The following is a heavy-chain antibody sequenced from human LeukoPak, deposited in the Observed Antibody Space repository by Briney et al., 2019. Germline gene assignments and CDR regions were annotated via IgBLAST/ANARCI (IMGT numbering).Heavy chain of an antibody. CDR2: IYYSGST. CDR1: GGSISSYY. V-gene: IGHV4-59*12. J-gene: IGHJ4*02. Sequence: SETLSLTCTVSGGSISSYYWSWIRQPPGKGLEWIGYIYYSGSTNYNPSLKSRVTISVDTSKNQFSLKLSSVTAADTAVYYCARSPTMVRGVTRFDYWGQGTLVTVSS. CDR3: ARSPTMVRGVTRFDY. D-gene: IGHD3-10*01.